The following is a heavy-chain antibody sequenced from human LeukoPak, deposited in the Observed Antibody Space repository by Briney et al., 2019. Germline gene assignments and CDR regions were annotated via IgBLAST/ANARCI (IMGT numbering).Heavy chain of an antibody. Sequence: ASVKVSCKASGYTFTSYGISWVRQAPGQGLEWMGWISAYNGNTNYAQKLQGRVTMTTDTSTSTAYMELRSLRSDDTAVYYCASTVAGPLYFDYWGQGTLVTVSS. CDR1: GYTFTSYG. D-gene: IGHD6-19*01. J-gene: IGHJ4*02. CDR3: ASTVAGPLYFDY. CDR2: ISAYNGNT. V-gene: IGHV1-18*01.